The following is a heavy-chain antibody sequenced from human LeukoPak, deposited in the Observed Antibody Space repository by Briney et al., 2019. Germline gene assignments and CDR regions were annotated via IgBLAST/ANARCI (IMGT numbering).Heavy chain of an antibody. CDR2: IQYDGTNT. D-gene: IGHD4-17*01. CDR3: ARDDYGDYYFDY. CDR1: GFTFSTKG. Sequence: GGSLRLSCAASGFTFSTKGLHWVRQAPGKGLEWVAFIQYDGTNTYYADSVKGRFTISRDNAKNSLYLQMNSLRAEDTALYYCARDDYGDYYFDYWGQGTLVTVSS. J-gene: IGHJ4*02. V-gene: IGHV3-30*02.